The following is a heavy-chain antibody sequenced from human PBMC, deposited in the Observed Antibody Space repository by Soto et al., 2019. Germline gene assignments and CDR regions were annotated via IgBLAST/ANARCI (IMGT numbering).Heavy chain of an antibody. Sequence: ETLSLTCAVYGGSFSGYYWSWIRQPPGKGLEWIGEINHSGSTNYNPSLKSRVTISVDTSKNQFSLELSSVTAADTAVYYCASPNCSGGSCAPYYYYGMDVWGQGTTVTVSS. CDR2: INHSGST. J-gene: IGHJ6*02. D-gene: IGHD2-15*01. V-gene: IGHV4-34*01. CDR1: GGSFSGYY. CDR3: ASPNCSGGSCAPYYYYGMDV.